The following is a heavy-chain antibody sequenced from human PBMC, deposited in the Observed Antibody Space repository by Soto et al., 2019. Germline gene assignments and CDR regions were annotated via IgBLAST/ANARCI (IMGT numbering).Heavy chain of an antibody. D-gene: IGHD6-19*01. CDR2: IYYSGST. CDR1: GGSISSYY. Sequence: SETLSLTCTVSGGSISSYYWSWIRQPPGKGLEWIGYIYYSGSTNYNPSLKSRVTISVDTSKNQFSLKLSSVTAADTAVYYCARGHTYRGYSSGGDYFDYWGQGTLVTVSS. V-gene: IGHV4-59*01. CDR3: ARGHTYRGYSSGGDYFDY. J-gene: IGHJ4*02.